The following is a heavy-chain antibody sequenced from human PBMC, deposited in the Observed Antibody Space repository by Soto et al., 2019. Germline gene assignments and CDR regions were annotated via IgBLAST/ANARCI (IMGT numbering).Heavy chain of an antibody. Sequence: PSETRSLTWAVSGYSISSGYYWGCIRQPPGKGLECIGSIYHSGSTYYNPSLKSRVTISVDTSKNQFSLKLSSVTAADTAVYYCARGGYDYVWGSYRYLYYYGMDVWGQGTTVTVSS. CDR1: GYSISSGYY. D-gene: IGHD3-16*02. CDR2: IYHSGST. J-gene: IGHJ6*02. V-gene: IGHV4-38-2*01. CDR3: ARGGYDYVWGSYRYLYYYGMDV.